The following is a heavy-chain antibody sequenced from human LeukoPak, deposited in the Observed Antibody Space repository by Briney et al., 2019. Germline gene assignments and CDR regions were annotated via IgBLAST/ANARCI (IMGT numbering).Heavy chain of an antibody. V-gene: IGHV4-31*03. CDR1: GGSISSGGYY. J-gene: IGHJ6*02. D-gene: IGHD3-9*01. CDR2: IYYSGST. Sequence: SQTLSLTCTVSGGSISSGGYYWSWIRQHPGKGLEWIGYIYYSGSTYYNPSLKSRVTISVDTSKNQFSLKLSSVTAADTAVYYCARGRSLRYFSHHRGNPRDPQRAYYYGMDVWGQGTTVTVSS. CDR3: ARGRSLRYFSHHRGNPRDPQRAYYYGMDV.